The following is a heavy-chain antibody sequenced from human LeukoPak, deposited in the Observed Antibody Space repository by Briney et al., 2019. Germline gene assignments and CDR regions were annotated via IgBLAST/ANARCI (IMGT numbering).Heavy chain of an antibody. J-gene: IGHJ5*02. CDR3: AREPTRYCSGGSCYDWFDP. CDR2: IYYSGST. D-gene: IGHD2-15*01. CDR1: GGSFSGYY. Sequence: SETLSLTCAVYGGSFSGYYWSWIRQPPGKGLEWIGYIYYSGSTYYNPSLKSRVTISVDTSKNQFSLKLNSVTAADTAVYYCAREPTRYCSGGSCYDWFDPWGQGTLVTVSS. V-gene: IGHV4-34*09.